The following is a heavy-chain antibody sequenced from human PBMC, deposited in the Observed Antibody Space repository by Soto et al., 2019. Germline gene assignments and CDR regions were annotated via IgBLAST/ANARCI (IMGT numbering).Heavy chain of an antibody. CDR1: GGSISSYY. Sequence: SETLSLTCTVSGGSISSYYWSWIRQPPGKGLEWIGYIYYSGSTNYNPSLKSRVTISVDTSKNQFSLKLSSVTAADTAVYYCARKPAGEVRFDPWGQGTLVTVSS. CDR3: ARKPAGEVRFDP. J-gene: IGHJ5*02. CDR2: IYYSGST. D-gene: IGHD3-10*01. V-gene: IGHV4-59*01.